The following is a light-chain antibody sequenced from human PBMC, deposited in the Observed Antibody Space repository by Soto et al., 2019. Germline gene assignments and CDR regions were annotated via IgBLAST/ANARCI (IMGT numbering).Light chain of an antibody. CDR3: QQSYSLSLT. CDR2: GAS. CDR1: QSISDY. J-gene: IGKJ3*01. Sequence: DIQMTQSPSSLSASVGDRVAITCRSSQSISDYLNWYQQKPGKALKLVIYGASNLQSGVPPRFSGSGSGSEFTLTISGLQPDVFAIYFCQQSYSLSLTFGPGTKVDV. V-gene: IGKV1-39*01.